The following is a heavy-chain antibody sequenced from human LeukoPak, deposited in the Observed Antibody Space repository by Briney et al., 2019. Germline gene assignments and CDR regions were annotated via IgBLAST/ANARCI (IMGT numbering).Heavy chain of an antibody. CDR3: ARGGGFSFGAQSYYQLSL. CDR2: MNPNSGKT. Sequence: AAVKVSCKATGYTFTSYDSHWVRQDPGRGLDYLGWMNPNSGKTGYTQKFQGRFSMTRDTSISTAYLELNSLTSEDTAVYYCARGGGFSFGAQSYYQLSLWGQGTLVTVSS. CDR1: GYTFTSYD. J-gene: IGHJ4*02. D-gene: IGHD3-10*01. V-gene: IGHV1-8*01.